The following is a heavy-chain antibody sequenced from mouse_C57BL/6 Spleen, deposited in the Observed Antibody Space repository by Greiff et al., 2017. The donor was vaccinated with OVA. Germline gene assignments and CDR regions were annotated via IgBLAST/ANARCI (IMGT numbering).Heavy chain of an antibody. CDR1: GYTFTSYG. CDR2: IYPRSGNT. J-gene: IGHJ3*01. CDR3: ANYYGSSYPFAY. Sequence: QVQLQQSGAELARPGASVKLSCKASGYTFTSYGISWVKQRTGQGLEWIGEIYPRSGNTYYNEKFKGKATLTADKSSSTAYMELRSLTSEDSAVYVCANYYGSSYPFAYWGQGTLVTVSA. V-gene: IGHV1-81*01. D-gene: IGHD1-1*01.